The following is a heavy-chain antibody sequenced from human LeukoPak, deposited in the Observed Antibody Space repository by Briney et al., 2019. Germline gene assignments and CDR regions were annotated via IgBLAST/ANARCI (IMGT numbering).Heavy chain of an antibody. V-gene: IGHV1-69*13. CDR3: AREVDTAIADYFDY. Sequence: VSSVNISCTATVDTFSIYTKSRVRQAPGQGNEWMGIIIPIFGTANYAQKFQGRGTITADEYTSTAYMELRSQRSADTAVYYCAREVDTAIADYFDYWGQGTLVTVSS. J-gene: IGHJ4*02. CDR1: VDTFSIYT. CDR2: IIPIFGTA. D-gene: IGHD5-18*01.